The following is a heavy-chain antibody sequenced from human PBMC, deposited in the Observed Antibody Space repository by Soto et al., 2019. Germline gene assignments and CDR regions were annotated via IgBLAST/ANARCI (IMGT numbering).Heavy chain of an antibody. D-gene: IGHD6-13*01. CDR2: ISGSGSST. J-gene: IGHJ5*02. CDR3: AKERAIAAAGNWFDP. V-gene: IGHV3-23*01. Sequence: AGGSLRLSCASSGFTFSSYAMSWVRQAPGKGLEWVSAISGSGSSTYYADSVKGRFTISRDNSKNTLYLQMNSLRAEDTAVYYCAKERAIAAAGNWFDPWGQGTLVTVSS. CDR1: GFTFSSYA.